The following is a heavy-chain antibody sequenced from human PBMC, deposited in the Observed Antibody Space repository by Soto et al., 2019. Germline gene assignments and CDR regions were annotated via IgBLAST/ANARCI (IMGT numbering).Heavy chain of an antibody. CDR2: INHSGST. CDR1: GGSFSGYY. J-gene: IGHJ5*02. D-gene: IGHD5-12*01. Sequence: QVQLQQRGAGLLKPSETLSLTCSIYGGSFSGYYWSWIRQPPGKGLEWIGEINHSGSTNYNPSLKSRVSISVATSKNQFSLKLSSVTAADTAVYDCARGKRGYSGYDNRADWFAPWGQGTLVTVSS. V-gene: IGHV4-34*01. CDR3: ARGKRGYSGYDNRADWFAP.